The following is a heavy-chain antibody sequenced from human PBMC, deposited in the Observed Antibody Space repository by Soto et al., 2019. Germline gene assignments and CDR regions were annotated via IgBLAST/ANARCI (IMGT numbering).Heavy chain of an antibody. CDR2: IYYSGST. CDR3: ARSTLEGLFDY. J-gene: IGHJ4*02. V-gene: IGHV4-39*01. D-gene: IGHD1-1*01. Sequence: SETLSLTCTVSGGSISSSSYYWGWIRQPPGKGLEWIGSIYYSGSTYYNPSLKSRVTISVDTSKNQFSLKLSSVTAADTAVYYCARSTLEGLFDYWGQGTLVTVSS. CDR1: GGSISSSSYY.